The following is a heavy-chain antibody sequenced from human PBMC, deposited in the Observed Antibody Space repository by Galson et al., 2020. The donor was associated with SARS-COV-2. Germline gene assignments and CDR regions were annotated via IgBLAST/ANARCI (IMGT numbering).Heavy chain of an antibody. CDR1: GFTFSTYT. CDR2: TSSSGSTI. D-gene: IGHD6-13*01. CDR3: ARRPGATATERYFDY. V-gene: IGHV3-48*04. Sequence: GGSLRLSCAASGFTFSTYTMNWVRQAPGQGLEWVSFTSSSGSTIYYADSVKGRFTMSRDNAKNSLYLQMDSLRVEDTAVYYCARRPGATATERYFDYWGQGSLVTVSS. J-gene: IGHJ4*02.